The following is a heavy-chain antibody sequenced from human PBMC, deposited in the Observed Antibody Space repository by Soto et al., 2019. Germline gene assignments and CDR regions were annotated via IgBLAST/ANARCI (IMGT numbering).Heavy chain of an antibody. CDR2: IYSGGST. J-gene: IGHJ6*02. CDR3: ARDRRYYDNYYYYGMDV. D-gene: IGHD3-22*01. Sequence: EVQLVESGGGLVQPGGSLRLSCAASGFTVSSNYMSWVRQAPGKGLEWVSVIYSGGSTYYADSVKGRFTISRDNSKNTLYLQMNSLRAEDTAVYYCARDRRYYDNYYYYGMDVWGQGTTVTVSS. V-gene: IGHV3-66*01. CDR1: GFTVSSNY.